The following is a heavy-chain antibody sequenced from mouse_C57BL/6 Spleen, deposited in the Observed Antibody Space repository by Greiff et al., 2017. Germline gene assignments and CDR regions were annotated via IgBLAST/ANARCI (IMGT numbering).Heavy chain of an antibody. D-gene: IGHD2-3*01. CDR2: IDPANGNT. Sequence: VQLQQSVAELVRPGASVKLSCTASGFNIQNTYMHWVKQRPEQGLEWIGRIDPANGNTKYAPKFQGKATITADKSSNTAYLQLSSLTSEDTAIYYCARSDGYGPWFAYWGQGTLVTVSA. CDR1: GFNIQNTY. CDR3: ARSDGYGPWFAY. V-gene: IGHV14-3*01. J-gene: IGHJ3*01.